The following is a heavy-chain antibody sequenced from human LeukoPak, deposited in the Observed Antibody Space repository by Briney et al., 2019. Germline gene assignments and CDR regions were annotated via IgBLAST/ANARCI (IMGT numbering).Heavy chain of an antibody. CDR2: ISGYNGDT. V-gene: IGHV1-18*01. CDR1: GYIFTNYG. CDR3: AKGDCSGNYCYSLFDY. D-gene: IGHD2-15*01. J-gene: IGHJ4*02. Sequence: GASVKVSCKASGYIFTNYGINWVRQAPGQGLEWMGWISGYNGDTKYAQKVQGRVTMTTDTSTSTAYLELRSLRSDDTAMYYCAKGDCSGNYCYSLFDYWGQGTLVTVPS.